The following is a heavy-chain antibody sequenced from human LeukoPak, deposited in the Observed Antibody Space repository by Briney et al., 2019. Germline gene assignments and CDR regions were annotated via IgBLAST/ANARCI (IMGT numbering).Heavy chain of an antibody. CDR1: GGSISSYY. CDR2: IYTSGST. V-gene: IGHV4-4*07. CDR3: ARVHYYYDSSGCHFDY. J-gene: IGHJ4*02. D-gene: IGHD3-22*01. Sequence: SETLSLTCTVSGGSISSYYWSWIRQPAGKGLEWIGRIYTSGSTNYNPSLKSRVTMSVDTSKNQFSLKLSSVTAADTAVYYCARVHYYYDSSGCHFDYWGQGTLVTVSS.